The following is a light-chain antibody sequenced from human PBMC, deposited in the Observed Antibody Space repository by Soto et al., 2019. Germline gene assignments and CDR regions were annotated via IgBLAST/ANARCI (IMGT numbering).Light chain of an antibody. V-gene: IGKV3D-15*01. CDR3: QQHNNWPLT. CDR1: QNVKNN. CDR2: GAS. Sequence: EIVMTQSPATLSVSPGERATLSCRASQNVKNNLAWYQQKPGQAPRLLIYGASTRATGIPARCSGSGSGTDFTLTISSLQSEDFVVYYCQQHNNWPLTFGQGTRLEIK. J-gene: IGKJ5*01.